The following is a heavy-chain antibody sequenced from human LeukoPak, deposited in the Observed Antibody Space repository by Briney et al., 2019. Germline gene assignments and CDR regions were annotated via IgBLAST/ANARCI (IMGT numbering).Heavy chain of an antibody. D-gene: IGHD3-22*01. CDR2: INPNSGGT. Sequence: APVKVSCKASGYTFTGYYKHWVRQAPGQGLEWMGWINPNSGGTNYAQKFQGRVTMTRDTSISTAYMELSRLRSDDTAVYYCARDTNYYDSSGYPGYWGQGTLVTVSS. J-gene: IGHJ4*02. CDR3: ARDTNYYDSSGYPGY. CDR1: GYTFTGYY. V-gene: IGHV1-2*02.